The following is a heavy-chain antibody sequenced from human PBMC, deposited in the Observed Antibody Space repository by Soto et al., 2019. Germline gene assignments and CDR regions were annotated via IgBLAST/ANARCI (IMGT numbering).Heavy chain of an antibody. D-gene: IGHD6-19*01. V-gene: IGHV3-23*01. CDR2: ISGSAITI. CDR3: VKYLVQVAGADY. Sequence: EVQLLESGGGLVQPGGSLRLSCAASGFTFSDYAMGWVRQAPGKGLEWVSTISGSAITIYYADSVKGRFTISRDNSKNTLYLQMNSLRVDDTAVYYCVKYLVQVAGADYWGQGTLVTVSS. CDR1: GFTFSDYA. J-gene: IGHJ4*02.